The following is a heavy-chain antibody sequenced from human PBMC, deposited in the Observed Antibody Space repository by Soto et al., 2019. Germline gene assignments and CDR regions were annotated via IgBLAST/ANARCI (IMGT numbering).Heavy chain of an antibody. CDR1: GFSFRNHA. CDR2: ISGSGNAT. Sequence: EVLLLESGGGLVQPGGSLRLSCATSGFSFRNHAMTWFRQAPGKGLEWVSSISGSGNATYYADSGKGRFTISRDNFKTTLSLQMNSLTGHDTALYYCARDRGSYGYVNWGQGTLVTVSS. V-gene: IGHV3-23*01. D-gene: IGHD3-16*01. CDR3: ARDRGSYGYVN. J-gene: IGHJ1*01.